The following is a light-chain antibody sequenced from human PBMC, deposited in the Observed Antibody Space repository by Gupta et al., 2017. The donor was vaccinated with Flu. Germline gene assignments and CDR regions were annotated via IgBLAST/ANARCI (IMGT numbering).Light chain of an antibody. CDR2: GAS. Sequence: PSLSASVGDRVTITCRASQSISSYLNWYQQKPGKAPKLLIYGASSLQSGVPSRFSGSGSGTDFTLTISSLQPDDFATYYCQQSDNTPLLSFGHGTKVEIK. V-gene: IGKV1-39*01. CDR1: QSISSY. J-gene: IGKJ3*01. CDR3: QQSDNTPLLS.